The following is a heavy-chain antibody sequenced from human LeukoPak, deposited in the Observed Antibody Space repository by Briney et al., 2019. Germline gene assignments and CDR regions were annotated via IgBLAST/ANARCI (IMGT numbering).Heavy chain of an antibody. CDR2: ISAHTGHT. D-gene: IGHD5-18*01. J-gene: IGHJ4*02. Sequence: ASVEVSCKASGYTFSSYGVTWVRQAPGQGLEWMGWISAHTGHTSYAQKLQDRITMTTDTSTSTAYMELRSLRSDDTAVYFCARASGYSYGPRDYWGQGTLVTVSS. CDR3: ARASGYSYGPRDY. V-gene: IGHV1-18*01. CDR1: GYTFSSYG.